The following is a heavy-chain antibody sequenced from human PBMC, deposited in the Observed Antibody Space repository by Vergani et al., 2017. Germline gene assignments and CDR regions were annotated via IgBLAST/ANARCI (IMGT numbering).Heavy chain of an antibody. CDR3: ARVVGGSQRRLDY. Sequence: EVQLLESGGGLVQPGGSLRLSCAASGFTFSSSSMNWVRQAPGKGLEWVSYISGSSGTIYYADSVKGRFTISRDNAKNSLYLQMNSLRDEDTAVYYCARVVGGSQRRLDYWGQGTLVTVSS. CDR2: ISGSSGTI. CDR1: GFTFSSSS. D-gene: IGHD3-10*01. J-gene: IGHJ4*02. V-gene: IGHV3-48*02.